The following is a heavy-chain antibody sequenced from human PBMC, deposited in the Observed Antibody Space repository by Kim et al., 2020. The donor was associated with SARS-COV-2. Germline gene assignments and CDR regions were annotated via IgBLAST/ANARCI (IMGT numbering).Heavy chain of an antibody. J-gene: IGHJ3*01. Sequence: SETLSLTCTVSSSSIGSGYYWGWIRQPPGRGLEWIGSISHSGNTYYNPSLQSRITISVDTSKKQLSLKLSSVTAADTAVYYCARKVVSGWFNFDVWGQGRMVTVSS. D-gene: IGHD6-13*01. CDR2: ISHSGNT. CDR3: ARKVVSGWFNFDV. V-gene: IGHV4-38-2*02. CDR1: SSSIGSGYY.